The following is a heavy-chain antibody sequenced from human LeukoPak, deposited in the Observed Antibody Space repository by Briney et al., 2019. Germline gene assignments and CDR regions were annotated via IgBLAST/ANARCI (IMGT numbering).Heavy chain of an antibody. J-gene: IGHJ4*01. V-gene: IGHV4-39*07. CDR3: ARIPARRVVTTPTYFDS. D-gene: IGHD2-21*02. Sequence: SETLSLTCTVSGGSISSSSYYWGWIRQPPGKGLEWIGSIYYSGSTNYNPSLKSRVTISVDTSKNQFSLKLSSVTAADTAVYFCARIPARRVVTTPTYFDSWGQGTLVTVSS. CDR1: GGSISSSSYY. CDR2: IYYSGST.